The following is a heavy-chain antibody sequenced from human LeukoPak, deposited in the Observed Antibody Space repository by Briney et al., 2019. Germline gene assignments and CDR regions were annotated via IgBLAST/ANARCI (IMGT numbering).Heavy chain of an antibody. J-gene: IGHJ6*03. CDR1: GFTFSSYA. V-gene: IGHV3-30*04. Sequence: PGRSLRLSCAASGFTFSSYAMHWVRQAPGKGLEWVAVISYDGSNKYYADSVKGRFTISRDNSKNTLSLQMNSLRAEDTAVYYCAKDGVKGSGSFYNFYYMDVWGKGTTVTVSS. CDR2: ISYDGSNK. CDR3: AKDGVKGSGSFYNFYYMDV. D-gene: IGHD3-10*01.